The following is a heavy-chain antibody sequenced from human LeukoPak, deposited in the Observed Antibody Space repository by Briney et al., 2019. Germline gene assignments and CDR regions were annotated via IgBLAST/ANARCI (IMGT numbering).Heavy chain of an antibody. CDR2: IYYSGST. Sequence: SSETLSLTCTVSGGSISTYYWNWIRQPPGKGLEWIGYIYYSGSTNYNPSLKSRVTISVDTSKNQFSLKLNSVTAADTAVYYCARVSGYDWESFYDYWGQGTLVTVSS. J-gene: IGHJ4*02. D-gene: IGHD5-12*01. V-gene: IGHV4-59*01. CDR1: GGSISTYY. CDR3: ARVSGYDWESFYDY.